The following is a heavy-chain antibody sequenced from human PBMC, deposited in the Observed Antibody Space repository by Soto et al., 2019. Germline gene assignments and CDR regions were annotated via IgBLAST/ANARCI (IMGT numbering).Heavy chain of an antibody. CDR3: ARTIVGATGSDY. V-gene: IGHV4-59*12. CDR1: GGSISSYY. D-gene: IGHD1-26*01. Sequence: SETLSLTCTVSGGSISSYYWSWIRQTPEKGLEWIGYVNDNWGSNYNPSLKSRVTISVDKSKNQLSLELSSVTAADTAVYYCARTIVGATGSDYWGQGTLVTVSS. J-gene: IGHJ4*02. CDR2: VNDNWGS.